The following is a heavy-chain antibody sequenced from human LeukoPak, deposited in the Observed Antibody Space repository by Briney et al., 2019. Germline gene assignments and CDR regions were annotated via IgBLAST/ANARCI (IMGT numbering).Heavy chain of an antibody. J-gene: IGHJ6*03. Sequence: TGGSLRLSCAASGFTFSSYGMHWVRQAPGKGLEWVTFIRYDGSNKYYADSVKGRFIISRDNSKNMLYLQMNSLRAEDTAVYYCAKDTVKVTTIRRVPHYMDVWGKGTRSPSP. CDR2: IRYDGSNK. CDR1: GFTFSSYG. V-gene: IGHV3-30*02. CDR3: AKDTVKVTTIRRVPHYMDV. D-gene: IGHD5-12*01.